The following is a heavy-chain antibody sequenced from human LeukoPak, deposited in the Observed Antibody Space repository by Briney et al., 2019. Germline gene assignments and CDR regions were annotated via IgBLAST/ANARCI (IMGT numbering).Heavy chain of an antibody. CDR3: ARLSGYYQNWFDP. J-gene: IGHJ5*02. V-gene: IGHV3-66*02. Sequence: GGFLRLSCAASGFTVSSNYMSWVRQAPGKWLEWVSVIYSGGSTYYADSVKGRFTISRDNSKNTLYLQMNSLRAEDTAVYYCARLSGYYQNWFDPWGQGTLVTVSS. D-gene: IGHD3-22*01. CDR2: IYSGGST. CDR1: GFTVSSNY.